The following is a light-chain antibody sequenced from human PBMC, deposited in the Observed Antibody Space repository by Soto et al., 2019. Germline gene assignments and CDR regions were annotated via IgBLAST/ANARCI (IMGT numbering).Light chain of an antibody. CDR1: QSVSSN. CDR3: QQYNNWPLT. J-gene: IGKJ4*01. V-gene: IGKV3-15*01. CDR2: GAS. Sequence: EIVMTQSPATLSVSPGERATLSCRASQSVSSNLAWYQQKPGQAPRLLIYGASTRATGIPARFSGSGSGTEFPLTSSSLQSEDVAVYYCQQYNNWPLTFGGGTKVEIK.